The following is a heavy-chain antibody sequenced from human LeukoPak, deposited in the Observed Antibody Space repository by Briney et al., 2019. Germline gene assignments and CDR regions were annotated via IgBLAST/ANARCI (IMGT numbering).Heavy chain of an antibody. D-gene: IGHD3-10*01. CDR3: VRSPIGASAY. CDR1: GYTFTDSY. CDR2: ISPNNGDT. V-gene: IGHV1-2*02. J-gene: IGHJ4*02. Sequence: GASVKVSCKPSGYTFTDSYIHWARQAPGVGLQWMGWISPNNGDTKYAEDFQDRVTMTRDTSISTAYMELTGLTPDDTAVYYCVRSPIGASAYWGRGTLATVSS.